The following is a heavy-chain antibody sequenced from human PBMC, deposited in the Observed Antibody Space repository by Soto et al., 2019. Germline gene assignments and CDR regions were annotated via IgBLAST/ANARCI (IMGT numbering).Heavy chain of an antibody. D-gene: IGHD4-4*01. CDR1: GVSLSSTSYY. J-gene: IGHJ4*01. CDR2: IYIGMT. V-gene: IGHV4-39*02. CDR3: ARAESPHDYSEFEY. Sequence: QLQLQESGPGLVRPSGTVSLTCSVSGVSLSSTSYYWGWIRQPPGKRPEWIASIYIGMTYYSTSLKNRVTIAEDTSKTQFSLTLTSVTAADTAVFYCARAESPHDYSEFEYWGRGMLVTVSS.